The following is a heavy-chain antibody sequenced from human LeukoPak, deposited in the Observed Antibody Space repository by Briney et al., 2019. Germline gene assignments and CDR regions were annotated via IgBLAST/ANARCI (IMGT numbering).Heavy chain of an antibody. V-gene: IGHV6-1*01. CDR2: TYYRSKWYN. Sequence: SQTLSLTRAISGDSVSSNGAAWNWIRQSPSRGLEWLGRTYYRSKWYNDYALSAKSRISINPDTSKNQFSLHLNSVTPEDTAVYFCARTVGATAQFDFWGQGTLVTVSS. CDR1: GDSVSSNGAA. D-gene: IGHD1-26*01. J-gene: IGHJ4*02. CDR3: ARTVGATAQFDF.